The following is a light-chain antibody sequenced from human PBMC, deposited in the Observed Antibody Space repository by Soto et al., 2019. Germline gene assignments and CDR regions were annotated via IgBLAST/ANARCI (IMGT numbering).Light chain of an antibody. J-gene: IGKJ4*01. CDR3: QQYNSHPLT. Sequence: DIQMTQSPSTLSASVGDRVTITCRASQSISSWLARYQQKSGKAPNLLIYKASSLESGVPSRFSGSGSGTEFTLTISSLQPDDFATYYCQQYNSHPLTFGGGTKVDIK. V-gene: IGKV1-5*03. CDR2: KAS. CDR1: QSISSW.